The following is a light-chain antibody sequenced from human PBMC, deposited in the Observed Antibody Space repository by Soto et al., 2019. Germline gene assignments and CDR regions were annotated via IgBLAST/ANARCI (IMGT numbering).Light chain of an antibody. Sequence: DIQMTQSPSTLSGSVVDIVRITFLSSQTISSWLAWYQQTPGKAPKLLIYKASTLKSGVPSRFSGSGSGTEFTLTISSLQPDDFATYYCQQYNSYSWTFGQGTKGDNK. CDR3: QQYNSYSWT. CDR2: KAS. V-gene: IGKV1-5*03. CDR1: QTISSW. J-gene: IGKJ1*01.